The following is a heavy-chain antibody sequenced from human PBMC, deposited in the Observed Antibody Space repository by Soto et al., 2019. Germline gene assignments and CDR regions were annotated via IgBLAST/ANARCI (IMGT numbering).Heavy chain of an antibody. D-gene: IGHD5-12*01. V-gene: IGHV3-11*01. CDR1: GFTFSDYY. J-gene: IGHJ6*02. Sequence: GGSLRLACAASGFTFSDYYMSWIRHAPGEGREWVSYISSSGSTIYYADAAKGRFTISRDNAKNSLYLQMNSLRAADTAVYYCARDGVAYSGYDRYYGMDVWGPGTPVTVSS. CDR2: ISSSGSTI. CDR3: ARDGVAYSGYDRYYGMDV.